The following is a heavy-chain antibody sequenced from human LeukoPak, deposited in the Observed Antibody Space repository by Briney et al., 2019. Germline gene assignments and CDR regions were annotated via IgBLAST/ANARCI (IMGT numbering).Heavy chain of an antibody. D-gene: IGHD6-19*01. CDR2: IYYSGST. Sequence: SETLSLTCIVSGGPIRNYYWSWIRQPPGKGLEWIGYIYYSGSTNYNPSLKSRVTISVDTSKNQFSLKLSSVTAADTAVYYCARILASSGWTPLGYWGQGTLVTVSS. V-gene: IGHV4-59*01. J-gene: IGHJ4*02. CDR3: ARILASSGWTPLGY. CDR1: GGPIRNYY.